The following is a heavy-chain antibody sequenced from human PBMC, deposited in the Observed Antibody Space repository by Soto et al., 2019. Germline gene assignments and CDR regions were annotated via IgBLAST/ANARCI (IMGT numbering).Heavy chain of an antibody. CDR3: AKDLYYYGSGSYSFYYYYGMDV. V-gene: IGHV3-30*18. CDR2: ISYDGSNK. CDR1: GFTFSSFG. J-gene: IGHJ6*02. Sequence: QVQLVESGGGVVQPGRSLRLSCAASGFTFSSFGMHWVRQAPGKGLEWVAVISYDGSNKYYADSVKGRFTISRDNSKNTLYLQMNSLRAEDTAVYYCAKDLYYYGSGSYSFYYYYGMDVWGQGTTVTVSS. D-gene: IGHD3-10*01.